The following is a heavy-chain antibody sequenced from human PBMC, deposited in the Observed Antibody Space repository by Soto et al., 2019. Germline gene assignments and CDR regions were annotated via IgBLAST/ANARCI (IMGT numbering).Heavy chain of an antibody. CDR1: GYTFTSYY. CDR2: INPSGGST. V-gene: IGHV1-46*01. Sequence: GASVKVSCKASGYTFTSYYMHWVRQAPGQGLEWMGIINPSGGSTDYAQKFQGRVTMTRDTSTSTVYMELSSLRSEDTAVYYCARDTASSSVSGAFDIWGQGTMVTVSS. CDR3: ARDTASSSVSGAFDI. D-gene: IGHD6-6*01. J-gene: IGHJ3*02.